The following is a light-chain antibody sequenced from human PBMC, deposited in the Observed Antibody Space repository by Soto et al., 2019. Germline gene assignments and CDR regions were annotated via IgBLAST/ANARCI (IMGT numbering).Light chain of an antibody. V-gene: IGKV3-20*01. CDR1: QTVRDGY. J-gene: IGKJ2*01. Sequence: IELTQSPGTLSLSPGERATLSCRASQTVRDGYLAWYQQKPGQAPRLFIYGASARATGIPDRFSGSGSGTDFTLTISGLEPEDFAVYYCQQYGVSMFTFGQGTKLEIK. CDR3: QQYGVSMFT. CDR2: GAS.